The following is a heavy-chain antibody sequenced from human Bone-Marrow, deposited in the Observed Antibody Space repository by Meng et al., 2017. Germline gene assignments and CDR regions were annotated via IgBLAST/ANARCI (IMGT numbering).Heavy chain of an antibody. J-gene: IGHJ4*02. V-gene: IGHV3-15*01. CDR3: TALTYDSRGYLRGDN. Sequence: GESLKISCAASGFSFSNAWMTWVRQAPGKGLEWVGRIKSKTDGVTTDYAAPVKVRFTISRDDSKNTLYLQMNSLKTEDTAVYYCTALTYDSRGYLRGDNWGQGTLVTVSS. CDR1: GFSFSNAW. CDR2: IKSKTDGVTT. D-gene: IGHD3-22*01.